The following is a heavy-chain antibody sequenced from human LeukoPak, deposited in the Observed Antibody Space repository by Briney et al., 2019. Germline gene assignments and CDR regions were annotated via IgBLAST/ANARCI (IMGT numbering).Heavy chain of an antibody. D-gene: IGHD2-8*01. J-gene: IGHJ3*02. CDR1: GVSISSYY. V-gene: IGHV4-59*01. Sequence: PSETLSLTCSVSGVSISSYYWSWIRQPPGKGLEWIGYIYYSGSTNYNHSLQHRVTISVDTSQNQCSLKLSSVTAADTAVYYCASGSAGYCTNGLCINYAFDIWGQGTMVTVSS. CDR3: ASGSAGYCTNGLCINYAFDI. CDR2: IYYSGST.